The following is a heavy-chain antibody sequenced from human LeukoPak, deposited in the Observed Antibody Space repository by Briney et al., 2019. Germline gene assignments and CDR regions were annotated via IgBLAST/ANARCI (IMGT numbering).Heavy chain of an antibody. CDR2: IYYSGTT. Sequence: KPSETLSLTCSVSCGSINSNSHHWDWIRQAPGKGLEWIGNIYYSGTTSYNPSLKSRVTISVDTSKNQFSLRLSSVTAADTAVYYCARRGDILTDYAFDYWGQGTLVTVSS. V-gene: IGHV4-39*01. D-gene: IGHD3-9*01. CDR1: CGSINSNSHH. J-gene: IGHJ4*02. CDR3: ARRGDILTDYAFDY.